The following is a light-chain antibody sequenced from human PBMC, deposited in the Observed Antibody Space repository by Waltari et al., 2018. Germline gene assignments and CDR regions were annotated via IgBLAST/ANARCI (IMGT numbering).Light chain of an antibody. V-gene: IGLV1-44*01. CDR2: SNN. CDR1: SPNIGSNT. Sequence: QSVLTQPPSASGTPGPRVPIPCSGSSPNIGSNTVNWYQQLPGTAPKLLIYSNNQRPSGVPDRFSGSKSGTSASLAISGLQSEDEADYYCAAWDDSLNGRVFGGGTKLTVL. CDR3: AAWDDSLNGRV. J-gene: IGLJ3*02.